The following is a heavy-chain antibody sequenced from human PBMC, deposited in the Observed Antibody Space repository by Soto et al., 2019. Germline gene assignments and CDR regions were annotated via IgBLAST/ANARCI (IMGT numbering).Heavy chain of an antibody. CDR2: INSDGSST. CDR3: ARGGGLSWYFDL. V-gene: IGHV3-74*01. J-gene: IGHJ2*01. CDR1: GFTFSSYW. Sequence: EVQLVESGGGLVQPGGSLRLSCAASGFTFSSYWMHWVRQAPGKGLVWVSRINSDGSSTSYADSVKGRFTISRDNAKNTWYRQMNRLRAEDTAVYYCARGGGLSWYFDLWGRGTLVTVSS. D-gene: IGHD3-16*01.